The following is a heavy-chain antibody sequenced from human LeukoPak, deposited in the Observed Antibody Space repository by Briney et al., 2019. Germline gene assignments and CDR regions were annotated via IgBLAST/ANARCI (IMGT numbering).Heavy chain of an antibody. V-gene: IGHV3-23*01. D-gene: IGHD5-18*01. J-gene: IGHJ4*02. CDR3: AKGIGAYSYGFDY. CDR1: GFTFSSYA. Sequence: GGSLRLSCAATGFTFSSYAMTWVRQAPGKGLEWVSTISGSGGSRYYADYVKGRFTMSRDDSKNTLYLKMNSLRAEDTAIYYCAKGIGAYSYGFDYWGQGTLVTVSS. CDR2: ISGSGGSR.